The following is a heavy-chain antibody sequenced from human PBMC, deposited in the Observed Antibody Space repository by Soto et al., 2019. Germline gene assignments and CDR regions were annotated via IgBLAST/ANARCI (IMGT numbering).Heavy chain of an antibody. D-gene: IGHD6-13*01. J-gene: IGHJ5*02. CDR1: GFTFSSYD. V-gene: IGHV3-30-3*01. CDR3: ARDKGRQKLSNWFDP. Sequence: QVQLVESGGGVVQPGRSLRLSCGASGFTFSSYDMHWVRQAPGKGLEWVAVISYDGSNKYYADSVKGRFTISRDNSRNTLYLQMNSLRGEDTAVYYCARDKGRQKLSNWFDPWGQGTLVTVSS. CDR2: ISYDGSNK.